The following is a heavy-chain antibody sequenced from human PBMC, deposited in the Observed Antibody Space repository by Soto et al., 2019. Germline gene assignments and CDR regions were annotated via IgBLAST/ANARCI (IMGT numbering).Heavy chain of an antibody. CDR3: ATKAGETYYYDSSGYRRYYYGMDV. V-gene: IGHV1-24*01. Sequence: GASVKVSCKVSVYTLTELSMHWVRQAPGKGLEWMGGFDPEDGVTIYAQKFQGRVTMTEDTSTDTAYMELSSLRSEDTAVYYCATKAGETYYYDSSGYRRYYYGMDVWGQGTTVTVSS. CDR2: FDPEDGVT. J-gene: IGHJ6*02. D-gene: IGHD3-22*01. CDR1: VYTLTELS.